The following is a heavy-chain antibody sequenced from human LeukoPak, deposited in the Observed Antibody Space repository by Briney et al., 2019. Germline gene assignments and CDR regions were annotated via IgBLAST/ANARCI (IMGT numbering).Heavy chain of an antibody. CDR1: GFTFSSYN. J-gene: IGHJ4*02. CDR3: ARIGSGWYWDY. CDR2: LSGGSDHI. V-gene: IGHV3-21*01. Sequence: GGSLRPSCAASGFTFSSYNMYWVRQAPGQGLEWVSSLSGGSDHIYYADPVKGRFTISRDNAKNSLYLQMNSLRAEDTAVYYCARIGSGWYWDYWGQGTLVTVSS. D-gene: IGHD6-19*01.